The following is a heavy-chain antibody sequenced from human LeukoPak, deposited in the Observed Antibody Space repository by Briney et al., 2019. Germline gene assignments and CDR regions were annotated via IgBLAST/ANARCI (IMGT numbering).Heavy chain of an antibody. CDR1: GFTVSSNY. CDR2: IYSGGST. CDR3: ARETHFLGDSYYYYYYGMDV. J-gene: IGHJ6*02. V-gene: IGHV3-66*01. D-gene: IGHD1-26*01. Sequence: GGSLRLSCAASGFTVSSNYMSWARQAPGKGLEWVSVIYSGGSTYYADSVKGRFTISRDNSKNTLYLQMNSLRAEDTAVYYCARETHFLGDSYYYYYYGMDVWGQGTTVTVSS.